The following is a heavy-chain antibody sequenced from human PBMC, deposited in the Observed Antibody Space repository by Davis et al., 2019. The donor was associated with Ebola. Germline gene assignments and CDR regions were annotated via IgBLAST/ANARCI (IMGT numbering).Heavy chain of an antibody. D-gene: IGHD4-17*01. CDR2: INHSGST. J-gene: IGHJ3*02. CDR3: ARGGYGDYVDAFDI. V-gene: IGHV4-34*01. Sequence: PSETLSLTCAVYGGSFSGYYWSWIRQPPGKGLEWIGEINHSGSTNYNPSLKSRVTISVDTSKNQFSLKLSSVTAADTAVYYCARGGYGDYVDAFDIWGQGTMVTVSS. CDR1: GGSFSGYY.